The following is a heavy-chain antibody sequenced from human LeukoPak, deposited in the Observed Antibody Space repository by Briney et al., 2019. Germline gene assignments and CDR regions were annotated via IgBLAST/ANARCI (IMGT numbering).Heavy chain of an antibody. D-gene: IGHD3-10*01. V-gene: IGHV4-39*01. CDR1: GGSISSSSYS. CDR3: ARGSSVQTPFYY. Sequence: SETLSLTCTVSGGSISSSSYSWGRIRQPPGKGLEWIGSIYYSGSTYYNPSLKSRVTISVDTSKNQFSLKLSSVTAADTAVYYCARGSSVQTPFYYWGQGTLVTVSS. CDR2: IYYSGST. J-gene: IGHJ4*02.